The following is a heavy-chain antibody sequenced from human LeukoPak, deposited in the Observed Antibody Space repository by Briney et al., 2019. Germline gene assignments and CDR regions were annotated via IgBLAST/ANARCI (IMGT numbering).Heavy chain of an antibody. J-gene: IGHJ4*02. Sequence: SETLSLTCTVSGGSTSSGNYYWGWIRQPPGKGLEWIGGISSSGNTYYNPSLKSRITISIDTSKNHFSLKLSSVTAADTAVYYCARLGAGPTYYDFWSGYSSFYFDYWGQGTLVTVSA. CDR1: GGSTSSGNYY. V-gene: IGHV4-39*02. D-gene: IGHD3-3*01. CDR3: ARLGAGPTYYDFWSGYSSFYFDY. CDR2: ISSSGNT.